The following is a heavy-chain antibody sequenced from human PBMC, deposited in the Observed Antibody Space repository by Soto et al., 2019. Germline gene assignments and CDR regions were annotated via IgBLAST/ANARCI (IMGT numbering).Heavy chain of an antibody. Sequence: QVQLVASGGGVVQPGRSLRLSCAASGFTFSSYSMHWIRQAPGKGLEWVTFISYDGSNTYSADSVKGRFTISRDNSKHTLYLKMNSLSADDTAVYYCGRGSYDNSIPRFWGQGTLVTVSS. CDR1: GFTFSSYS. CDR2: ISYDGSNT. CDR3: GRGSYDNSIPRF. V-gene: IGHV3-33*05. D-gene: IGHD3-22*01. J-gene: IGHJ4*02.